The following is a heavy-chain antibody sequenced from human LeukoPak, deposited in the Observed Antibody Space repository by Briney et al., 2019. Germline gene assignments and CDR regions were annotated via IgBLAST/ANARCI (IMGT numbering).Heavy chain of an antibody. J-gene: IGHJ3*02. Sequence: GGSLRLSCAASEFSVGSNYMTWVRQAPGKGLEWVSLIYSGGSTYYADSVKGRFTISRDNSKNTLYLQMNSLRAEDTAVYYCARARDYYDSSGYYPDAFDIWGQGTMVTVSS. V-gene: IGHV3-66*01. CDR1: EFSVGSNY. CDR3: ARARDYYDSSGYYPDAFDI. D-gene: IGHD3-22*01. CDR2: IYSGGST.